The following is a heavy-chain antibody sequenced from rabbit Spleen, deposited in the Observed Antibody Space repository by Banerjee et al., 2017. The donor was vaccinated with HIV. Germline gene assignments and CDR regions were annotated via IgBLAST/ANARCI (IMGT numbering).Heavy chain of an antibody. CDR3: ARDSGTSFSSYGMDL. J-gene: IGHJ6*01. D-gene: IGHD8-1*01. Sequence: QQLVESGGGLVKPGASLTLTCKASGFSFSSGYYMSWVRQAPGKGLEWIGCIGAGSGVTYYASWAKGRCTISKTSSTTVTLQMTSLTAADTATYFCARDSGTSFSSYGMDLWGPGTLVTVS. CDR1: GFSFSSGYY. V-gene: IGHV1S40*01. CDR2: IGAGSGVT.